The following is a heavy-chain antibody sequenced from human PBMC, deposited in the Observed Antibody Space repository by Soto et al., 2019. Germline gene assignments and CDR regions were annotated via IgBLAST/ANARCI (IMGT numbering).Heavy chain of an antibody. CDR1: GFTVSNNY. D-gene: IGHD6-13*01. CDR3: ARAEGGSSYTQYYYALDV. Sequence: PGGSLRLSCAASGFTVSNNYISWVRQPPGKGLERVSLIYSGGSTYYADSVKGRFTLSRDNSKNTVYLQMNSLRAEDTAVYYCARAEGGSSYTQYYYALDVWGQGTTVTVSS. CDR2: IYSGGST. J-gene: IGHJ6*02. V-gene: IGHV3-53*03.